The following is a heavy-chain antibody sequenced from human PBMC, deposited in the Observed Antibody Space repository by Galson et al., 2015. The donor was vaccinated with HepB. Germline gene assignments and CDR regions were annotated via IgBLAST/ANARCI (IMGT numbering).Heavy chain of an antibody. D-gene: IGHD3-16*01. CDR3: ARTDYGPRRYYYYGMDV. V-gene: IGHV1-69*02. J-gene: IGHJ6*02. CDR2: IIPILGIA. CDR1: GGTFSSYT. Sequence: SVKVSCKASGGTFSSYTISWVRQAPGQGLEWMGRIIPILGIANYAQKFQGRVTITADKSTSTAYMELSSLRSEDTAVYYCARTDYGPRRYYYYGMDVWGQGTTVTVSS.